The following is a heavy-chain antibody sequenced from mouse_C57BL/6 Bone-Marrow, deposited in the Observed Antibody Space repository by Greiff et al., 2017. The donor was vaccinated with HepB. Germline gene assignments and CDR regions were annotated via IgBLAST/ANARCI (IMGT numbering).Heavy chain of an antibody. D-gene: IGHD2-4*01. J-gene: IGHJ3*01. CDR1: GFTFSSYA. V-gene: IGHV5-4*03. Sequence: EVKLVESGGGLVKPGGSLKLSCAASGFTFSSYAMSWVRQTPEKRLEWVATISDGGSYTYYPDNVKGRFTISRDNAKNNLYLQMSHLKSEDTAMYYCAKGIYYDYDAFAYWGQGTLVTVSA. CDR3: AKGIYYDYDAFAY. CDR2: ISDGGSYT.